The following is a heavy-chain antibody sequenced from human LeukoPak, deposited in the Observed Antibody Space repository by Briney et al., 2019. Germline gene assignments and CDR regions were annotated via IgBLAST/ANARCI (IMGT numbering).Heavy chain of an antibody. V-gene: IGHV1-18*01. Sequence: ASVKVSCKASGYTFTNYDVNWVRQAPGQGLEWMGWISAYNGNTNYAQKLQGRVTMTTDTSTSTAYMELSRLRSDDTAVYYCATSPRQTTVIRGGVYYWGQGTLVTVSS. CDR3: ATSPRQTTVIRGGVYY. D-gene: IGHD4-11*01. J-gene: IGHJ4*02. CDR1: GYTFTNYD. CDR2: ISAYNGNT.